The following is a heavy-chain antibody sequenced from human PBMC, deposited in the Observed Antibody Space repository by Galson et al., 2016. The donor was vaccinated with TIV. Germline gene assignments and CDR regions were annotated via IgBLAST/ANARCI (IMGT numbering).Heavy chain of an antibody. Sequence: VKVSCKASGYTSTTYDITWVRQATGQGLEWMGWMNANSGNTGYAHKFQGRVTLTRDSSTSTFYLEMTSLRPEDTAVYYCARVPHSTYCSTSTCKGYYLDVWGRGTTVTVSS. V-gene: IGHV1-8*01. CDR2: MNANSGNT. J-gene: IGHJ6*03. CDR1: GYTSTTYD. D-gene: IGHD2-2*01. CDR3: ARVPHSTYCSTSTCKGYYLDV.